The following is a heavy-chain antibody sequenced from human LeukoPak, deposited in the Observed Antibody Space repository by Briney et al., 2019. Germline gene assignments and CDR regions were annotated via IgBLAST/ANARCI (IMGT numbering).Heavy chain of an antibody. V-gene: IGHV3-30*18. CDR2: ISYDGSNK. Sequence: GSLRLSCAASGFTFSSYGMHWVRQAPGKGLEWVAVISYDGSNKYYADSVKGRFTISRGNSKNTLYLQMNSLRAEDTAVYYCAKDKEAVASYYYYGMDVWGKGTTVTVSS. CDR3: AKDKEAVASYYYYGMDV. J-gene: IGHJ6*04. D-gene: IGHD6-19*01. CDR1: GFTFSSYG.